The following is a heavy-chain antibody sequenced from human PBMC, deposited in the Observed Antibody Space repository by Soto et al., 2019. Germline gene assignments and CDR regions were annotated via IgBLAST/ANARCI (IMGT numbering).Heavy chain of an antibody. CDR1: GYTFTSYG. CDR3: ARDTITMVRVGLQYYYYYGMDV. J-gene: IGHJ6*02. V-gene: IGHV1-18*01. D-gene: IGHD3-10*01. CDR2: ISAYNGNT. Sequence: ASVKVSCKASGYTFTSYGISWVRQAPGQGLEWMGWISAYNGNTNYAQKLQGRVTMTTDTSTSTAYMELRSLRSDDTAVYYCARDTITMVRVGLQYYYYYGMDVWGQGTTVTVSS.